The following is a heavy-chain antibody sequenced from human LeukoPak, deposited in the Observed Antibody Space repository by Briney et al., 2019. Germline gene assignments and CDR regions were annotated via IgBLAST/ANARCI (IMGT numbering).Heavy chain of an antibody. J-gene: IGHJ3*02. Sequence: PGGSLRLSCAASGFTVSSNYMSWVRQAPGKGLEWVSVIYSGGSTYYADSVKGRFTISRDNSKNTLYLQMYSLRAEDTAVYYCAREPNCSGGSCLDAFDIWGQGTMVTVSS. CDR1: GFTVSSNY. CDR2: IYSGGST. D-gene: IGHD2-15*01. V-gene: IGHV3-53*01. CDR3: AREPNCSGGSCLDAFDI.